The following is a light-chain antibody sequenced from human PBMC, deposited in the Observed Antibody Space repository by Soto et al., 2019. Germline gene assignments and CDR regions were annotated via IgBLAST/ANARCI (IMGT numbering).Light chain of an antibody. J-gene: IGKJ4*01. V-gene: IGKV1-9*01. CDR2: AAS. CDR3: QQVNSYPFT. Sequence: DIQLTQSPSFLSASVGDIVTITCRASQYITSYLAWYQQKPGKGPKLLIYAASTLQSGVPSRFSGSGSGTEFTLTISSLQPEDFATYCCQQVNSYPFTFGGGTKVEI. CDR1: QYITSY.